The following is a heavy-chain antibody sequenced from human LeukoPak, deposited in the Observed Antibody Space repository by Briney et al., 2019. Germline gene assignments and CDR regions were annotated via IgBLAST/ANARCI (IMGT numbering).Heavy chain of an antibody. J-gene: IGHJ5*02. D-gene: IGHD6-13*01. CDR2: IRSKANSYAT. CDR3: TRHSSSWFHNWFDP. CDR1: GFTFSGSA. Sequence: GGSLKLSWAASGFTFSGSAMHWVRQASEKGLEWVGRIRSKANSYATAYAASVKGRFTISRDDSKNTAYLQMNSLKTEDTAVYYCTRHSSSWFHNWFDPWGQGTLVTVSS. V-gene: IGHV3-73*01.